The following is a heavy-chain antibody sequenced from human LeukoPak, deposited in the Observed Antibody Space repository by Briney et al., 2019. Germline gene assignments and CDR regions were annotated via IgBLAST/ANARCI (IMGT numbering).Heavy chain of an antibody. Sequence: GGSLRLSCAASGFTFSSYSMNWVRQAPGKGLGGVYYISSSSSTIYYADSVKGRFTISRDNAKNSLYLQMNSLRAEDTAVYYCARDLLSVPVVISNISYWGQGTLVTVSS. CDR3: ARDLLSVPVVISNISY. CDR1: GFTFSSYS. V-gene: IGHV3-48*04. D-gene: IGHD3-22*01. J-gene: IGHJ4*02. CDR2: ISSSSSTI.